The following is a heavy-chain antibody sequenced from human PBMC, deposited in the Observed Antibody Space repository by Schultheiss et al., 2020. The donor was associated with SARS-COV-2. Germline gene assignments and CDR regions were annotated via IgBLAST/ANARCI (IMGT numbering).Heavy chain of an antibody. D-gene: IGHD3-9*01. V-gene: IGHV4-59*08. Sequence: SETLSLTCTVSGGSISDYYWSWIRQPPGKGLEWIGYIYYSGRTYQNPSLKGRVTTSIDTSKNQFSLRLSSVTAADTAVYYCARQGISRYFETSDPWGQGTLVTVSS. J-gene: IGHJ5*02. CDR3: ARQGISRYFETSDP. CDR2: IYYSGRT. CDR1: GGSISDYY.